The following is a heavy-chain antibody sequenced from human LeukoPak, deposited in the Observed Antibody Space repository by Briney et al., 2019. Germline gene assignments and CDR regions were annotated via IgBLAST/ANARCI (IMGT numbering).Heavy chain of an antibody. Sequence: SVKVSCKASGGTFSSYAISWVRQAPGQGLEWMGGIIPIFSIANYAQKFQGRVTITADESTSTAYMELSSLRSEDTAVYYCARGSGGPRYFDWLLSYWGQGTLVTVSS. J-gene: IGHJ4*02. CDR2: IIPIFSIA. CDR1: GGTFSSYA. CDR3: ARGSGGPRYFDWLLSY. V-gene: IGHV1-69*13. D-gene: IGHD3-9*01.